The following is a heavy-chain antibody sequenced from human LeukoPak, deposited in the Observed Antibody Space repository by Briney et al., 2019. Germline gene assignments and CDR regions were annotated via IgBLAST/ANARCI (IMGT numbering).Heavy chain of an antibody. J-gene: IGHJ4*02. CDR1: GFTFSTYA. CDR2: INNNGGST. CDR3: ARVVPRSDRSNWNYYDY. Sequence: QPGGSLRLSCAASGFTFSTYAMFWVRQAPGKGLEYVSGINNNGGSTYYASSVKGRFTISRDNSKNTLYLQMGSLRGDDMAVYYCARVVPRSDRSNWNYYDYWGQGTLVTVSS. V-gene: IGHV3-64*01. D-gene: IGHD1-1*01.